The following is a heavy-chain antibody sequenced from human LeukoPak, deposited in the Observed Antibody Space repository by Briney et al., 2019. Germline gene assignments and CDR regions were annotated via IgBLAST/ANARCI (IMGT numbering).Heavy chain of an antibody. CDR2: IYHSGST. D-gene: IGHD4-23*01. CDR1: GGSISSGGYS. J-gene: IGHJ5*02. V-gene: IGHV4-30-2*01. CDR3: ARDFSGNSVWFDP. Sequence: SQTLSLTCAVSGGSISSGGYSWSWIRQPPGKGLEWIGYIYHSGSTYYNPSLKSRVTISVDRSKNQFSLKLSSVTAADTAVYYCARDFSGNSVWFDPWGQGTLSPSPQ.